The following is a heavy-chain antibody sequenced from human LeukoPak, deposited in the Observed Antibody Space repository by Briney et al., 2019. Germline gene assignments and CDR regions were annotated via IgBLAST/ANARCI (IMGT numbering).Heavy chain of an antibody. D-gene: IGHD3-3*01. V-gene: IGHV4-39*01. Sequence: PSETLSLTCTVSGGSISSSSYYWGWIRQPPGKGLEWIGSNYYSGSTYYNPSLKSRVTISVDTSKNQFSLKLSSVTAADTAVYYCASPGPYYDFWSGYQYYFDYWGQGTLVTVSS. CDR2: NYYSGST. J-gene: IGHJ4*02. CDR3: ASPGPYYDFWSGYQYYFDY. CDR1: GGSISSSSYY.